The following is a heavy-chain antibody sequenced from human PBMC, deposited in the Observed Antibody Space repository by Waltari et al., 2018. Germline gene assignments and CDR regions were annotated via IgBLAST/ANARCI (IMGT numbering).Heavy chain of an antibody. D-gene: IGHD3-10*01. CDR3: ARGREYYGSGSYYPFDY. Sequence: QVQLQESGPGLVKPSQTLSLTCTVSGGSISSGDYYWSWIRQPPGKGLEWIGYIYYSGSTYSNPSLKSRVTISVDTSKNQFSLKLSSVTAADTAVYYCARGREYYGSGSYYPFDYWGQGTLVTVSS. CDR2: IYYSGST. CDR1: GGSISSGDYY. J-gene: IGHJ4*02. V-gene: IGHV4-30-4*08.